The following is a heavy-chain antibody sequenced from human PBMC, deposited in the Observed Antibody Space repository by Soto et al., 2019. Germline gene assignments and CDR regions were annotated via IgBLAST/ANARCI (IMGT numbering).Heavy chain of an antibody. Sequence: EVKLVVSGGGLVHPGGSLRLSCAASGFTFSRYWMTWVRQAPGTGLEWVANIKQDGSEKYYVDSVKGRFIISRDNAKNSLFLQMNSLRVEDTAIYYCASPPTGWDFGDDNWCAPWGQGTLVTVSS. CDR1: GFTFSRYW. CDR3: ASPPTGWDFGDDNWCAP. J-gene: IGHJ5*02. D-gene: IGHD4-17*01. CDR2: IKQDGSEK. V-gene: IGHV3-7*01.